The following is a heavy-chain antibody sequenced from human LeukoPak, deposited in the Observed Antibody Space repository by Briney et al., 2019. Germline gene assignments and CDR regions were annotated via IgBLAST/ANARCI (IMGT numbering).Heavy chain of an antibody. J-gene: IGHJ3*02. V-gene: IGHV4-59*06. Sequence: SETLSLTCTVSGGSISSYYWSWIRQHPGKGLEWIGYIYYSGSTYYNPSLKSRVTISVDTSKNQFSLKLSSVTAADTAVYYCARASASQAFDIWGQGTMVTVSS. CDR3: ARASASQAFDI. CDR1: GGSISSYY. D-gene: IGHD2-21*01. CDR2: IYYSGST.